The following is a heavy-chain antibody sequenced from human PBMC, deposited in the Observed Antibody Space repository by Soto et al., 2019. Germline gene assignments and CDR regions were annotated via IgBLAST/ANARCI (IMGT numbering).Heavy chain of an antibody. J-gene: IGHJ6*02. V-gene: IGHV1-8*01. CDR1: GYTFTSYD. Sequence: ASVKVSCKASGYTFTSYDINWVRQATGQGLEWMGWMNPNSGNTGYAQKFQGRVTMTRNTSISTAYMELSSLRSEDTAVYYCARGAYYGSGSYSSYYYYYGMDVWGQGTTVTVSS. CDR3: ARGAYYGSGSYSSYYYYYGMDV. D-gene: IGHD3-10*01. CDR2: MNPNSGNT.